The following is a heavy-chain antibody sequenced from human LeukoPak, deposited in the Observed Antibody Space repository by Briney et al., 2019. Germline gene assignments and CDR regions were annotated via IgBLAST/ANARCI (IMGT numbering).Heavy chain of an antibody. D-gene: IGHD6-6*01. V-gene: IGHV3-49*04. CDR1: GFTFGYHA. CDR3: IRQYYDC. CDR2: ISSKAYGGTT. J-gene: IGHJ4*02. Sequence: GGSLRLSGTASGFTFGYHAMNWVRQAPGKGLEWVGFISSKAYGGTTEYAASVTGRFTISRDDSKSIAYLQMDSLKTEDTAVYYCIRQYYDCWGQGTMGTVSS.